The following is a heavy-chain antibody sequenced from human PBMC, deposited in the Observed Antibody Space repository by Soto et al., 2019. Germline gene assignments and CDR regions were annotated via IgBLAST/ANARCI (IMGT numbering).Heavy chain of an antibody. CDR2: FSSSGRT. D-gene: IGHD6-19*01. Sequence: QLQLQESGPGLVKPSETLSLTCTVSGVSIGSSDYFWGWIRQPPGKGLEWIGSFSSSGRTFPNPSPKSRLSLSVDTSKNQFSLRLSSVTAADTAVYFCARLPRTTVAGTGTDFWGQGTLVTVSS. CDR3: ARLPRTTVAGTGTDF. CDR1: GVSIGSSDYF. V-gene: IGHV4-39*01. J-gene: IGHJ4*02.